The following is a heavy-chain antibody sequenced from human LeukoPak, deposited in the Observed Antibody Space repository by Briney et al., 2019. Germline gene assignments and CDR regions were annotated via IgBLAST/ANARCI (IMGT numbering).Heavy chain of an antibody. Sequence: PSETLSLTCTVSGGSISSYYWSWIRQPAGKGLEWIGRIYTSGSTNYNPSLKSRVTMSVDTSKNQFSLRLSSVNAADTAVYFCAREVEFTGFDYWGQGTLVTVSS. CDR2: IYTSGST. D-gene: IGHD5-24*01. J-gene: IGHJ4*02. CDR1: GGSISSYY. V-gene: IGHV4-4*07. CDR3: AREVEFTGFDY.